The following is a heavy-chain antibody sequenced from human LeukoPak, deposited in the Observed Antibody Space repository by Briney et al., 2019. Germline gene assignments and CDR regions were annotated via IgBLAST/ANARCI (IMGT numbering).Heavy chain of an antibody. CDR3: ARITEEWDY. J-gene: IGHJ4*02. D-gene: IGHD3-16*01. Sequence: PGGSLRLSCAASGFTFSKFWTYWVRQAPGKRPVWVSRLNGDGRVTNYADSVKGRFTISRDNAKNTVYLQMNSLRAEDTAVYYCARITEEWDYWGQGTLVTVSS. CDR2: LNGDGRVT. V-gene: IGHV3-74*01. CDR1: GFTFSKFW.